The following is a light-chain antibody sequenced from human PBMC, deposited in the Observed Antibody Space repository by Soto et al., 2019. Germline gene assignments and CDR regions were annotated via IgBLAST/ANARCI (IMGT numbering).Light chain of an antibody. CDR1: SSDIGGYNS. V-gene: IGLV2-14*01. Sequence: QSALTQPASVSGSPGQSITISSTGTSSDIGGYNSVSWYQQHPGKAPKLMISEVSNRPSGVSIRCSGSKSGNTASLTISGLQAEDEADYYCSSYTSSSTWVFGGGTKVTVL. CDR3: SSYTSSSTWV. CDR2: EVS. J-gene: IGLJ3*02.